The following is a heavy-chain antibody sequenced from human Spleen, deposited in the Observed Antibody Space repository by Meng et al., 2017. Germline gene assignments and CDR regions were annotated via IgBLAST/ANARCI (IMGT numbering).Heavy chain of an antibody. J-gene: IGHJ4*02. Sequence: VNLVQSGSECRKPVASVKVSVKASGYTFTNYAINWLRQAPGPGLEWMGWIDTKTGHPTYAQGFTGRLVFSLDTSVSTTYLRISGLKAADTAVYYCTRDGYLDCSRTNCFDYWGQGALVTVSS. D-gene: IGHD2-2*01. V-gene: IGHV7-4-1*02. CDR3: TRDGYLDCSRTNCFDY. CDR2: IDTKTGHP. CDR1: GYTFTNYA.